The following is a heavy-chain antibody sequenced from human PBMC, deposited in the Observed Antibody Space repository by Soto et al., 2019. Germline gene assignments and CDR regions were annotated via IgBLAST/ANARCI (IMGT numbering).Heavy chain of an antibody. D-gene: IGHD5-18*01. Sequence: SRIRQPPGEGLEWIGFISYSGTTSYSPSLKSRVAISLDTSKNQFSLSLNFVTAADTAVYYCARGRGYGYGLDPCCQSSLVTVS. CDR3: ARGRGYGYGLDP. CDR2: ISYSGTT. V-gene: IGHV4-30-4*01. J-gene: IGHJ5*02.